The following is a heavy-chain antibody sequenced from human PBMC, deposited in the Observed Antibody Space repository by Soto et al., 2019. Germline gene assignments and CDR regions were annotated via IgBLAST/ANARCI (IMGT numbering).Heavy chain of an antibody. CDR1: GFTFSSYA. D-gene: IGHD3-22*01. CDR2: ISGSGGST. J-gene: IGHJ3*02. V-gene: IGHV3-23*01. Sequence: HPGGSLRLSCAASGFTFSSYAMSWVRQAPGKGLEWVSAISGSGGSTYYADSVKGRFTISRDNSKNTLXXXXXXXRAEDTAVYYCAKAYYDSSGYPPADAFDIWGQGTMVTVSS. CDR3: AKAYYDSSGYPPADAFDI.